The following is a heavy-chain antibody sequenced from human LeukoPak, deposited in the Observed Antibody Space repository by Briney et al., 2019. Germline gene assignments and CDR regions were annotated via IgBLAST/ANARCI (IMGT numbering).Heavy chain of an antibody. CDR1: GGSFSGYY. J-gene: IGHJ4*02. Sequence: PSETLSLTCAVYGGSFSGYYWSWSRHPPEKGLGWKWEINHSVSTNYNPSLKSRVTISVATSKNQFSLKLSSVTAADTAVYYCARGNVAAGNAIDYSGQGTLVTVSP. V-gene: IGHV4-34*01. CDR3: ARGNVAAGNAIDY. CDR2: INHSVST. D-gene: IGHD6-13*01.